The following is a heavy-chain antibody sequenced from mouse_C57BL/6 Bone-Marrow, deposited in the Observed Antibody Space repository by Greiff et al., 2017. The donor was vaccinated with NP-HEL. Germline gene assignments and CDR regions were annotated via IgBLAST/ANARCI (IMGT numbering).Heavy chain of an antibody. J-gene: IGHJ4*01. CDR1: GFSLSTSGMG. D-gene: IGHD1-1*01. V-gene: IGHV8-12*01. Sequence: QVTLKESGPGILQSSQTLSLTCSFSGFSLSTSGMGLSWIRQPSGKGLEWLAHIYWDDDKRYNPSLKSRLTISKDTSRNQVFLKITSVDTADTATYYCARKEYYGSRGYGAMDYWGQGTSVTVSS. CDR3: ARKEYYGSRGYGAMDY. CDR2: IYWDDDK.